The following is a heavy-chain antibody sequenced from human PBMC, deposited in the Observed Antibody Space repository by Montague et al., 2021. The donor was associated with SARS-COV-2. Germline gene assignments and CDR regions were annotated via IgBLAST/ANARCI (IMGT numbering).Heavy chain of an antibody. V-gene: IGHV4-39*07. J-gene: IGHJ5*02. CDR2: IYYSGST. CDR1: GGSISSSSYY. Sequence: SETLSLTCTVSGGSISSSSYYWGWIRQPPGKGLEWIGSIYYSGSTYHNPSLKSRVTISVDTSKNQFSLKLSSVTAADTAVYYCARALIMITFGGVTAHWFDPWGQGTLVTVSS. CDR3: ARALIMITFGGVTAHWFDP. D-gene: IGHD3-16*01.